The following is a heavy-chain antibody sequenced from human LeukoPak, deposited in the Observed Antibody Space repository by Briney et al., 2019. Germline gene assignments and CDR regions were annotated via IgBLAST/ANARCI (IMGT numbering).Heavy chain of an antibody. J-gene: IGHJ4*02. V-gene: IGHV4-59*01. CDR3: ARGVYIAAAQYGF. D-gene: IGHD6-13*01. Sequence: PSETLSLTCTVSGGSISTYYWNWIRQPPGKGLEWIGYIYYSGATNYNPSLRSRVTISVDTSKNQFSLKLSSVTAADTAVYYCARGVYIAAAQYGFWGQGTLVTVSS. CDR2: IYYSGAT. CDR1: GGSISTYY.